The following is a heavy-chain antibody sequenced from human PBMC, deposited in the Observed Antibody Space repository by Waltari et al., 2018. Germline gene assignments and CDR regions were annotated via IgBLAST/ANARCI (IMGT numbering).Heavy chain of an antibody. V-gene: IGHV4-61*02. Sequence: QVQLQELGPGLVKPSQTLSLTCTVSGGSISSGSYYWSWIRQPAGKGLEWIGRIYTSGSTNYNPSLKSRVTISVDTSKNQFSLKLSSVTAADTAVYYCARDWGAMIDAFDIWGQGTMVTVSS. CDR2: IYTSGST. D-gene: IGHD3-22*01. J-gene: IGHJ3*02. CDR3: ARDWGAMIDAFDI. CDR1: GGSISSGSYY.